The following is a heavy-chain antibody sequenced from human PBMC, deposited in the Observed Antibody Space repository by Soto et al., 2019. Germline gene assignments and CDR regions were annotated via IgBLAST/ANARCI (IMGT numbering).Heavy chain of an antibody. D-gene: IGHD3-22*01. CDR1: GYTFTRYE. V-gene: IGHV1-18*04. CDR2: ISPYNGNT. Sequence: ASVKVSCKASGYTFTRYEISWVRQAPGQGLEWMGWISPYNGNTKYAQKLQDRITMTTDTSTSTAYMELRSLRSGDTAVYYCVRDQSIIDNWGQGTLVTVSS. CDR3: VRDQSIIDN. J-gene: IGHJ4*02.